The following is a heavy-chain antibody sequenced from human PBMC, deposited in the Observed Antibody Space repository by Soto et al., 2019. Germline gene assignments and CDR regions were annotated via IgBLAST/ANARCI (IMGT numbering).Heavy chain of an antibody. J-gene: IGHJ6*03. CDR2: IIPILGIA. V-gene: IGHV1-69*08. CDR3: ARESKVDYYYYYMDV. Sequence: QVQLVQSGAEVKKPGSSVKVSCKASGGTFSSYTISWVRQAPGQGLERMGRIIPILGIANYAQKFQGRVTITADKSTSTAYMELSSLRSEDTAVYYCARESKVDYYYYYMDVWGKGTTVTVSS. CDR1: GGTFSSYT.